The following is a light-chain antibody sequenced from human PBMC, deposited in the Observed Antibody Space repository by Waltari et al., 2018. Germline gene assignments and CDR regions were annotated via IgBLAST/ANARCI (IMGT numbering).Light chain of an antibody. J-gene: IGLJ3*02. CDR2: DVS. CDR3: CSYAGSSTWV. V-gene: IGLV2-23*02. CDR1: SSDVGNYNL. Sequence: QSALTQPASVSGSPGQSITISCTGTSSDVGNYNLVSWYQQHPGKAPKLMIYDVSKRPSGGSYRFSVSKSGNTASLTIACLQAEDEADCYCCSYAGSSTWVFGGGTKLTVL.